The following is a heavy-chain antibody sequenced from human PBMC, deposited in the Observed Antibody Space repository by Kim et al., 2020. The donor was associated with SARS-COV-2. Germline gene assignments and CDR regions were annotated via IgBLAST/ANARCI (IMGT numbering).Heavy chain of an antibody. CDR1: GLTFNNYA. CDR2: TSGIGSRT. D-gene: IGHD2-21*02. V-gene: IGHV3-23*01. J-gene: IGHJ6*03. CDR3: AKTGSVIMGGDNNYMDV. Sequence: GGSLRLSCAASGLTFNNYAMTWVRQAPGKGLEWVSRTSGIGSRTYYADSVKGRFTISRDNTKNTLFLQMNSLRGEDTAVYYCAKTGSVIMGGDNNYMDVWGKRTTVTVSS.